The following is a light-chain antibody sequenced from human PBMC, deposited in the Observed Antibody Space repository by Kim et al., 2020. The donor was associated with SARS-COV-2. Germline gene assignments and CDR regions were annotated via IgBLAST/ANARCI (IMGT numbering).Light chain of an antibody. Sequence: GQRLTISCSGSRSNVGNNYVYWYQHFPETAPKLLIYRNNQRPSGVPDRFSGSKSGTSASLAISGLRSDDDAEYYCAAWDDSLSGYVFGTGTKVTVL. V-gene: IGLV1-47*01. J-gene: IGLJ1*01. CDR3: AAWDDSLSGYV. CDR1: RSNVGNNY. CDR2: RNN.